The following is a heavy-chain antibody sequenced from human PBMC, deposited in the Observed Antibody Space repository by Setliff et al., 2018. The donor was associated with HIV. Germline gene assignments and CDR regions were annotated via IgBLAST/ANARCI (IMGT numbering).Heavy chain of an antibody. V-gene: IGHV4-59*03. Sequence: PSQTLSLTCSASGDSISRYYWSWIRQSPARGLEWIGYVYHSGTTNFNPSLKSRVTMSLDTSRSQLSLNLRSVTAADTGVYYCARVALLNDHILTAPEYVDIWGQGTQVTVSS. CDR1: GDSISRYY. CDR2: VYHSGTT. J-gene: IGHJ4*02. D-gene: IGHD2-15*01. CDR3: ARVALLNDHILTAPEYVDI.